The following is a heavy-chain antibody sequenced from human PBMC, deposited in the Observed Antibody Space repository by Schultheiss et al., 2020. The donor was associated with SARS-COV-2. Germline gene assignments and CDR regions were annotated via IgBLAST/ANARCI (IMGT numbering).Heavy chain of an antibody. CDR3: ARSLDHSSGWPYYYYGMDV. D-gene: IGHD6-19*01. CDR1: GFTFSNAW. CDR2: IKSKTDGGTT. J-gene: IGHJ6*02. Sequence: GGSLRLSCAASGFTFSNAWMSWVRQAPGKGLEWVGRIKSKTDGGTTDYAAPVKGRFTISRDDSKNTLYLQMNSLRAEDTAVYYCARSLDHSSGWPYYYYGMDVWGQGGTVTVAS. V-gene: IGHV3-15*01.